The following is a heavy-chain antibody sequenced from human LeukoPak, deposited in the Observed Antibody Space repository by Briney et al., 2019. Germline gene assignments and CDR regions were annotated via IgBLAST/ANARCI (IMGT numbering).Heavy chain of an antibody. CDR1: GLTFSSYS. Sequence: GGSLRLSCAASGLTFSSYSMNWVRQAPGKGLEWVSSISSSSYIYYADSVKGRFTFSRDNAKKSLYLQMNSLRAEDTAVYYCARGHFGVVLDYWSQGTLVTVSS. V-gene: IGHV3-21*01. J-gene: IGHJ4*02. D-gene: IGHD3-3*01. CDR3: ARGHFGVVLDY. CDR2: ISSSSYI.